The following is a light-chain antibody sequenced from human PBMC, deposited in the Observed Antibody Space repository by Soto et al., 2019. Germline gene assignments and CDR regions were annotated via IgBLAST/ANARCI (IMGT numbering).Light chain of an antibody. V-gene: IGKV1-27*01. CDR1: QGISSY. Sequence: DIQMTQSPSSLSASVGDRVTITCRASQGISSYLAWYQQKPGKVPKLLIYAASTLQSGVPSRFSGSGSGTDFTLTISSLQAEDVATYYCQKYDSDPRTFGQGTKVELK. J-gene: IGKJ1*01. CDR2: AAS. CDR3: QKYDSDPRT.